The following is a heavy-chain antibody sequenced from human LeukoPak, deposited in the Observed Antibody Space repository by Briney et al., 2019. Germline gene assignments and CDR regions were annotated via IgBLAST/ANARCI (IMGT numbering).Heavy chain of an antibody. CDR3: ARVGRAITAAGFGAFDI. CDR2: IGTSGSSI. D-gene: IGHD6-13*01. CDR1: GFSFSDYY. Sequence: GGSLRLSCAASGFSFSDYYMSWIRQAPGRGLDGVYYIGTSGSSIYYADSVKGRFTISRDNAKKSFYLQMNSLRAEDTAVYYCARVGRAITAAGFGAFDIWGQGTMVIVSS. J-gene: IGHJ3*02. V-gene: IGHV3-11*01.